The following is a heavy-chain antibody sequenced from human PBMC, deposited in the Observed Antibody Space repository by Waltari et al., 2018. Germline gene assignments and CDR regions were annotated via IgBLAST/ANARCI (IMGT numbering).Heavy chain of an antibody. V-gene: IGHV1-2*02. CDR2: INTRNGGT. CDR1: GYPFTSYY. CDR3: ARTYQSGSYSDY. D-gene: IGHD1-26*01. Sequence: QVQLVQSGAEAKKPGASVKVSCKTSGYPFTSYYMHWVRQAPGQGLEWMGWINTRNGGTNYAQKYQGRVTMTRDTSISTAYMELSRLISNDTAVYYCARTYQSGSYSDYWGQGTPVTVSS. J-gene: IGHJ4*02.